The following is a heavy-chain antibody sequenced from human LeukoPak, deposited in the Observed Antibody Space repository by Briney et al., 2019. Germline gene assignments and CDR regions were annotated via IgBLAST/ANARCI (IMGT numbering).Heavy chain of an antibody. D-gene: IGHD4-17*01. CDR3: AKRVTVTTKYFDS. CDR1: GFTFSSYA. J-gene: IGHJ4*02. V-gene: IGHV3-23*01. Sequence: GGSLRLSCAASGFTFSSYAMSWVRQAPGQGLEWISVIGTGGETHYADSVRGRFTISRSNFKNTLYLQMNSLRAEDTAVYYCAKRVTVTTKYFDSWGQGTLVTVSS. CDR2: IGTGGET.